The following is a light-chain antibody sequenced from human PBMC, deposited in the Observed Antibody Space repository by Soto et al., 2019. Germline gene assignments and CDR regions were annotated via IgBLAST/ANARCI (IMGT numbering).Light chain of an antibody. V-gene: IGLV2-14*01. Sequence: QSFLGKPASVSGAPGQSITITCTGSNNDVGRYSYVSWYQQYPGKTPKLIIYEVRLRPSGISDRFSGSKSGITASLTISGLQPEDEADYYCASYTTDTTRLFGTGTKVTVL. CDR3: ASYTTDTTRL. CDR2: EVR. J-gene: IGLJ1*01. CDR1: NNDVGRYSY.